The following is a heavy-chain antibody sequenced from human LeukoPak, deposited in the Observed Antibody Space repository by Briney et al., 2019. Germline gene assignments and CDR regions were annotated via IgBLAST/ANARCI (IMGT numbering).Heavy chain of an antibody. CDR3: ASPDSVREDGMDV. J-gene: IGHJ6*02. CDR2: IIPILGIA. Sequence: SVKVSCKASGGTFSSYAISWVRQAPGLGLEWMGRIIPILGIANYAQKFQGRVTITADKSTSTAYMELSSLRSEDTAVYYCASPDSVREDGMDVWGQGTTVTVSS. V-gene: IGHV1-69*04. CDR1: GGTFSSYA. D-gene: IGHD1-14*01.